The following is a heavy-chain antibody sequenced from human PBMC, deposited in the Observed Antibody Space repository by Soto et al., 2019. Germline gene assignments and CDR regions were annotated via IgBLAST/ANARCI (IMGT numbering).Heavy chain of an antibody. CDR3: ARSPRSATILVEY. D-gene: IGHD5-12*01. CDR1: GGSVSSGSYY. CDR2: IYYSGST. V-gene: IGHV4-61*01. J-gene: IGHJ4*02. Sequence: SETLSLTCTVSGGSVSSGSYYWSWIRQPPGKGLEWIGYIYYSGSTNYNPSLKSRVTISVDTSKNQFSLKLSSVTAADTAVYYCARSPRSATILVEYWGQGTLVTVSS.